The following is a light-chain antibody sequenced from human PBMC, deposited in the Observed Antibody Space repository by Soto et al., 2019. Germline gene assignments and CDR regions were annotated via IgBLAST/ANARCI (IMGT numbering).Light chain of an antibody. CDR3: QSYDSSLSGYV. CDR2: GNS. Sequence: QSVLTQPPSVSGAPGQRVTIFCTGSSSNIGAGYDVHWYQQLPGTAPKLLIYGNSNRPSGVPDRFSGSKSGTSASLAITGLQAEDEADYYCQSYDSSLSGYVFGKGTKVTVL. J-gene: IGLJ1*01. V-gene: IGLV1-40*01. CDR1: SSNIGAGYD.